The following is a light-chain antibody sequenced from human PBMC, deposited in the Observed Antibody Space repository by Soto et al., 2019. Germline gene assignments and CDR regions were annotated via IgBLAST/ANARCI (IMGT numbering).Light chain of an antibody. CDR1: SSNIGNNY. J-gene: IGLJ2*01. V-gene: IGLV1-51*02. CDR3: GTWDSSLSAYVV. CDR2: ENN. Sequence: QSVLTQPPSVSAARGQKVTISCSGSSSNIGNNYVSWYQQLPGTAPKLLIYENNKRPSGIPDRFSGSKSGSSATLGITGLQTGDEADYYCGTWDSSLSAYVVFGGGTKLTVL.